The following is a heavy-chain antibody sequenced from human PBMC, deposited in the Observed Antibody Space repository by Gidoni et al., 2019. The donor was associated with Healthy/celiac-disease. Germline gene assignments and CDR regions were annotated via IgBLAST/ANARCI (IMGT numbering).Heavy chain of an antibody. CDR1: GFPFSSYG. CDR2: ISYDGSNK. D-gene: IGHD6-6*01. V-gene: IGHV3-30*18. CDR3: AKGGLGIAARPREDY. J-gene: IGHJ4*02. Sequence: QVQLVESGGGVVQPGRSLRLSCSASGFPFSSYGMHWVRQAPGKGLEWVAVISYDGSNKYYADSVKGRFTISRDNSKNTLYLQMNSLRAEDTAVYYCAKGGLGIAARPREDYWGQGTLVTVSS.